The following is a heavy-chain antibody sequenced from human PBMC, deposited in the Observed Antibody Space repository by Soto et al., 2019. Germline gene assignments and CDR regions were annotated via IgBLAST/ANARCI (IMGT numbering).Heavy chain of an antibody. CDR3: AHSSLHYKNWFDP. D-gene: IGHD4-4*01. V-gene: IGHV2-5*02. J-gene: IGHJ5*02. Sequence: QITLKESGPSVVKPTQTLTLTCTFSGFSLTSEGVGVGWVRPPPGKSPEWRALTYWDDDTRYSPSLKSRRTITKDTCKNQLFLIMTNMDPVDTGTYFCAHSSLHYKNWFDPWGQGALVIVTS. CDR1: GFSLTSEGVG. CDR2: TYWDDDT.